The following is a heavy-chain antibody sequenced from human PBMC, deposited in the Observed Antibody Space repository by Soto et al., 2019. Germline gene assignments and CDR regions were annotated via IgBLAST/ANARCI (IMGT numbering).Heavy chain of an antibody. CDR3: ARTPDYGDFLDY. CDR2: INPNSGGT. J-gene: IGHJ4*02. D-gene: IGHD4-17*01. CDR1: GYTFTGYY. Sequence: QVQLVQSGAEVKKPGASVKVSCKASGYTFTGYYMHWVRQAPGQGLEWMGWINPNSGGTNYAQKLQGXVXXXRXXSISTAYMELSRLRSDDTAVYYCARTPDYGDFLDYWGQGTLVTVSS. V-gene: IGHV1-2*04.